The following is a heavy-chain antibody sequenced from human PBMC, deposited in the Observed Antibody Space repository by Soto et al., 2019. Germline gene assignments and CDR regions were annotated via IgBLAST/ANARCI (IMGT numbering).Heavy chain of an antibody. CDR2: ISHSGIT. CDR3: ARVLRGWFDP. J-gene: IGHJ5*02. CDR1: GGSITSANW. V-gene: IGHV4-4*02. Sequence: SDTLSLTSAVSGGSITSANWWTWVRQLPGGGLGWIGEISHSGITNYKASLKSRVTMSVDKTKNDVSLKLTSVTAADTAVYYCARVLRGWFDPWGQGTPVTVSS.